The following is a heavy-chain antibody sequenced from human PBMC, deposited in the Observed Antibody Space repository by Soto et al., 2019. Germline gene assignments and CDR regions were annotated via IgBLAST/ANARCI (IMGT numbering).Heavy chain of an antibody. CDR3: AHAYCGRSLY. Sequence: QITLKESGPTLVKPTQTLTLTCTFSGFSLTTDRVGVGWIRQPPGEALEWLAVIYWDDSKTYRPSLESRLTITKDTSKNQVALTMPNMDSLDTATYYCAHAYCGRSLYWGQGTLVTVSS. J-gene: IGHJ4*02. V-gene: IGHV2-5*02. CDR2: IYWDDSK. CDR1: GFSLTTDRVG. D-gene: IGHD1-26*01.